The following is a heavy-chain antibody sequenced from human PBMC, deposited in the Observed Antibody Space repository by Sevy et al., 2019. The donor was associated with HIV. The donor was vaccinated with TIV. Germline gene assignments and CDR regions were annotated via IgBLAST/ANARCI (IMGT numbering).Heavy chain of an antibody. J-gene: IGHJ5*01. CDR3: ARDRGCTSTSCYHWFDP. D-gene: IGHD2-8*01. V-gene: IGHV3-11*06. Sequence: GGSLRLSCSASGFTFSDYYMAWIRQAPGKGLEWLAYTRGSSPYVKYADSVKGGFTISRDNAKNSLFLQMDSLRVEDTAIYYCARDRGCTSTSCYHWFDPWGQGTLVTVSS. CDR2: TRGSSPYV. CDR1: GFTFSDYY.